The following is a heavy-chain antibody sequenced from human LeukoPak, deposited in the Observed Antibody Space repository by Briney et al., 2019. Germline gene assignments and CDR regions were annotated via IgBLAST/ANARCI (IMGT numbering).Heavy chain of an antibody. CDR3: ASLYCSGGSCYFDY. D-gene: IGHD2-15*01. J-gene: IGHJ4*02. CDR1: GGSISSYY. CDR2: IYYSGST. V-gene: IGHV4-59*12. Sequence: SETLSLTCTVSGGSISSYYWSWIRQPPGKGLEWIGYIYYSGSTYNNPSLKSRVMISVDTSKNQFSLKLSSVTAADTAVYYCASLYCSGGSCYFDYWGQGTLVTVSS.